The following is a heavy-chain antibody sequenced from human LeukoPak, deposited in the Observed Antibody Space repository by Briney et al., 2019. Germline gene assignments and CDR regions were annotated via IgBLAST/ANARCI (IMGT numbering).Heavy chain of an antibody. CDR1: KFIFSDYS. V-gene: IGHV3-11*05. CDR2: ISTTSSYT. J-gene: IGHJ5*02. D-gene: IGHD2-2*02. CDR3: ARDWYCSSSICYTDRNWFDP. Sequence: GGSLRLSCAASKFIFSDYSMSWVRQAPGKGLEWVSYISTTSSYTDYADSVKGRFTISRDNAKNLLYLQMNSLRPDDTAVYYCARDWYCSSSICYTDRNWFDPWGQGTLVTVSS.